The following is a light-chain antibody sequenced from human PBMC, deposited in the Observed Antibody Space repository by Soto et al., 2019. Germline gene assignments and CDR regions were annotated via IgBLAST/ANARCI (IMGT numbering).Light chain of an antibody. CDR3: QQLNSWRVT. CDR2: AAS. CDR1: QGISSY. V-gene: IGKV1-9*01. J-gene: IGKJ4*01. Sequence: DIQLTQSPSFLSASVGDRVTITCRASQGISSYLAWYQQKPGKAPKLLIYAASTLQSGVPSRFSGSGSGTEFTLTISSLQPEDFATYYCQQLNSWRVTFGGGTKVEIK.